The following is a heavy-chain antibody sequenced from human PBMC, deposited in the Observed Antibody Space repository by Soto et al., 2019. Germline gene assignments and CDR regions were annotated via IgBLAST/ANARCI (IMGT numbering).Heavy chain of an antibody. D-gene: IGHD2-15*01. Sequence: EVQLLESGGGLVQPGGSLRLSCAASGFTFSSYAMSWVRQAPGKGLEWVSAISGSGDSTNYADSVKGRFTITRDNSKNTLYLQMNSLRAEDTAIYYRAKDVCGGGSCYFFDQWGQGTLVTLSS. CDR1: GFTFSSYA. CDR2: ISGSGDST. J-gene: IGHJ4*02. CDR3: AKDVCGGGSCYFFDQ. V-gene: IGHV3-23*01.